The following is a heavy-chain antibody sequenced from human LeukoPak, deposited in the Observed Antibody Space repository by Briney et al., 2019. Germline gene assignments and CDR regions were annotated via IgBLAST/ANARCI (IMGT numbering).Heavy chain of an antibody. V-gene: IGHV3-30*04. CDR3: ARVYDSSGYYIIPTYYYGMDV. CDR2: ISYDGSNK. CDR1: GFTFSSYA. Sequence: PGRSLRLSCAASGFTFSSYAMHWVRQVPGKGLEWVAVISYDGSNKYYADSVKGRFTISRDNSKNTLYLQMNSLRAEDTAVYYCARVYDSSGYYIIPTYYYGMDVWGQGTTVTVSS. J-gene: IGHJ6*02. D-gene: IGHD3-22*01.